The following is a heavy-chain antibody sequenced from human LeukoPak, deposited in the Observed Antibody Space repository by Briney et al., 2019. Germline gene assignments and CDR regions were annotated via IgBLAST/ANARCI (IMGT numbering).Heavy chain of an antibody. J-gene: IGHJ4*02. CDR2: ISAYNGNT. V-gene: IGHV1-18*01. CDR3: ARVKGMVWEYYFDY. CDR1: GYTFTSYG. Sequence: ASVKVSCKASGYTFTSYGISWVRQAPGQGLEWMGWISAYNGNTNYAQKLQGRVTMTTDTSTSTAYMELRSLRSDDTAVYYCARVKGMVWEYYFDYWGQGTLVTVSS. D-gene: IGHD2-8*01.